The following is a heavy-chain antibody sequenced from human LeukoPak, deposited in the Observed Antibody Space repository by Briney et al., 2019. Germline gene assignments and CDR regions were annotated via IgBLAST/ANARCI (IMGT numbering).Heavy chain of an antibody. CDR1: GYSFSIAYY. D-gene: IGHD3-10*01. J-gene: IGHJ4*02. Sequence: SETLSLTCAVSGYSFSIAYYWGGIRQPPGKGLEWIGRIFRGGSTSYNPSLMSRLTMSMDTSKNQFSLQLTSVTAADTAVYYCARHQTNNYGSGSPLDYWGRGTLVTVSS. CDR2: IFRGGST. CDR3: ARHQTNNYGSGSPLDY. V-gene: IGHV4-38-2*01.